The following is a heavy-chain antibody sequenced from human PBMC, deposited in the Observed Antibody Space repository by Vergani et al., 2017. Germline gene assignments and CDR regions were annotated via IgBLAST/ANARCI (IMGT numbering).Heavy chain of an antibody. Sequence: EVQLVQSGAEVKKPGESLKISCKGSGYSFTSYWIGWVRQMPGKGLEWMGIIYPGDSDTRYSPSFQGQVTISADKSISTAYLQWSRLKASDPAMYYCARDIVAGGSGYYYGLDVWGQGSTVTVSS. D-gene: IGHD2-15*01. CDR1: GYSFTSYW. V-gene: IGHV5-51*01. CDR3: ARDIVAGGSGYYYGLDV. CDR2: IYPGDSDT. J-gene: IGHJ6*02.